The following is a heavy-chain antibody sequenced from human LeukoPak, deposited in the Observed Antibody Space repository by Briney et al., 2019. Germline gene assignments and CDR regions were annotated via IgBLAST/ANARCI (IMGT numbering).Heavy chain of an antibody. CDR2: IYSGGST. D-gene: IGHD3-10*01. V-gene: IGHV3-53*01. Sequence: PGGSLRLSCAASGFTVSSNYMSWVRQAPGKGLEWVSVIYSGGSTYYADSVKGRFTISRDNSKNTLYLQMNSLRAEDTAVYYCAKLEGRMVRVLTQLGYWGQGTLVTVSS. J-gene: IGHJ4*02. CDR1: GFTVSSNY. CDR3: AKLEGRMVRVLTQLGY.